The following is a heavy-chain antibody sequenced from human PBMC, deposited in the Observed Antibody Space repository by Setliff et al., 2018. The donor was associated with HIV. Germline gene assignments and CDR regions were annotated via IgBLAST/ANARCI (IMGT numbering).Heavy chain of an antibody. Sequence: GGSLRLSCAASGVTFSSYSMNWVRQAPGKGLEWVSSISSSSSYIYYADSVKGRFTISRDNDKNSLYLQMNSLRAEDTAVYYCARKVTVVVLDDAFDIWGQGTMVTVSS. J-gene: IGHJ3*02. CDR3: ARKVTVVVLDDAFDI. CDR1: GVTFSSYS. V-gene: IGHV3-21*01. CDR2: ISSSSSYI. D-gene: IGHD2-15*01.